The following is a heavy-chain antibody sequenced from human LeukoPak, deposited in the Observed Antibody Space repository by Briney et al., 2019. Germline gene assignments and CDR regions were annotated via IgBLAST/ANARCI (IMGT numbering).Heavy chain of an antibody. CDR3: ARRGQWELSYYFDY. J-gene: IGHJ4*02. CDR2: IYSGGST. Sequence: GGTLRLSCAASGFTVSSNYMSWVRQAPGKGLEWVSVIYSGGSTYYADSVKGRFTISRDNSKNTLYLQMNSLRAEDTAVYYCARRGQWELSYYFDYWGQGTLVTVSS. CDR1: GFTVSSNY. D-gene: IGHD1-26*01. V-gene: IGHV3-66*04.